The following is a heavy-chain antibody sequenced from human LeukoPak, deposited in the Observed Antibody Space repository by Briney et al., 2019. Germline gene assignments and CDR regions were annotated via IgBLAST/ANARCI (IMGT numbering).Heavy chain of an antibody. CDR3: ARGDYGDYLSGMDV. Sequence: ASVKVSCKASGGTFSSYAISWVRQAPGQGLEWMGGIIPIFGTANYAQKFQGRVTITADESTSTAYMELSSLRSEDTAVYYCARGDYGDYLSGMDVWGQGTTVTVSS. CDR1: GGTFSSYA. J-gene: IGHJ6*02. V-gene: IGHV1-69*13. CDR2: IIPIFGTA. D-gene: IGHD4-17*01.